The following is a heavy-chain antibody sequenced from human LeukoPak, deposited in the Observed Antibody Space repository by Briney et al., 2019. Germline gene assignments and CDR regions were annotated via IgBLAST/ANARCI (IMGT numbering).Heavy chain of an antibody. V-gene: IGHV3-66*01. J-gene: IGHJ6*04. Sequence: GGSLRLSCAASGFTVSSNYMSWVRQAPGKGLEWVSVIYSGGSTYYADSVKGRFTISRDNSKNTMYLQMNSLRAEDTAVYYCAELGITMIGGVWGKGTTVTISS. D-gene: IGHD3-10*02. CDR2: IYSGGST. CDR3: AELGITMIGGV. CDR1: GFTVSSNY.